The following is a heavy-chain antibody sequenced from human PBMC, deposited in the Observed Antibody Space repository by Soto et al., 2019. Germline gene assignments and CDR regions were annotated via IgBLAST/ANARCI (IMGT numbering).Heavy chain of an antibody. CDR2: IWYDGSNQ. Sequence: GSLRLSCAASGFTFSSYGMHWVRQAPGKGLEWVAVIWYDGSNQYYADSVKGRFTISRDSSKNTLYLQMNSLRVEDTAVYFCARDRANWFDPWGQGTLVTVSS. J-gene: IGHJ5*02. V-gene: IGHV3-33*01. CDR3: ARDRANWFDP. CDR1: GFTFSSYG.